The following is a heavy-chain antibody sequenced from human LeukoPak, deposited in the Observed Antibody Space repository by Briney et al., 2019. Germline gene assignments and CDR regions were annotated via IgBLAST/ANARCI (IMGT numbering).Heavy chain of an antibody. Sequence: GTSLRLSCTASGFTISGDAMHWVRQAPGKGLQWVADISFDGTNKNYAHSVKGRFTISRDNSKNTLFLQMNSLTTDDTALFYCTRETHDALDLWGPGTLVTVSS. CDR2: ISFDGTNK. CDR3: TRETHDALDL. J-gene: IGHJ3*01. CDR1: GFTISGDA. V-gene: IGHV3-30*04.